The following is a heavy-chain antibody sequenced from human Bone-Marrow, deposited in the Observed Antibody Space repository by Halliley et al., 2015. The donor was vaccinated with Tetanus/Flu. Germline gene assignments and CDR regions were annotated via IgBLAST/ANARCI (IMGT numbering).Heavy chain of an antibody. J-gene: IGHJ4*02. V-gene: IGHV3-13*01. CDR3: ARVSDGSAWSPFDN. D-gene: IGHD6-13*01. Sequence: VSGIGAAGDTHYGESVKGRFTISREDAANSAYLQMNTLRVGDTAVYYCARVSDGSAWSPFDNWDRGTLVTVSS. CDR2: IGAAGDT.